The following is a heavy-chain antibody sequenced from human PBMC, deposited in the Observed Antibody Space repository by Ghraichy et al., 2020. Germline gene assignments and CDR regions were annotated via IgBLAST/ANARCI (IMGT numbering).Heavy chain of an antibody. CDR2: IKQDGSER. Sequence: GGSLRLSCAASGFTFNTYYMTWVRQAPGKGLEWVANIKQDGSERYYVDSVKGRFTISRDNAKDSVYLQMSSLRAEDTAVYFCGRGGYIYGSNPVDYWGQGNQVTVSS. D-gene: IGHD5-18*01. V-gene: IGHV3-7*04. CDR3: GRGGYIYGSNPVDY. J-gene: IGHJ4*02. CDR1: GFTFNTYY.